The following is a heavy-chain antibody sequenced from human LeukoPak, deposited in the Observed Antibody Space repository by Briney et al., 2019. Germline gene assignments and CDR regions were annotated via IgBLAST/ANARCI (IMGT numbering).Heavy chain of an antibody. Sequence: SETLSLTCTVSGGSISNYYWSWIRQPPGKGLEWIGYIYNSGSTNYNPSLKSRVTISVTSKKQFSLKLNSVTAADTAVYYCTRAIQSSIYYFEEWGQGAPVSVSS. CDR1: GGSISNYY. D-gene: IGHD2-2*01. J-gene: IGHJ4*02. V-gene: IGHV4-59*01. CDR2: IYNSGST. CDR3: TRAIQSSIYYFEE.